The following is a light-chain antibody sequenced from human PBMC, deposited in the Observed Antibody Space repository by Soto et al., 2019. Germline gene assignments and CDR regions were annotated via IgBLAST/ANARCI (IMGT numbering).Light chain of an antibody. V-gene: IGKV1-33*01. Sequence: DIKMTQSPSSLSASVGDRFTITCQASQDISNYLNWYQQKLGKDPKLLIYDASNLETGVPSRFSGSGSGTDFTFTISSLQPEDIATYYCQQYSHLITFGQGTRLDI. CDR3: QQYSHLIT. CDR2: DAS. CDR1: QDISNY. J-gene: IGKJ5*01.